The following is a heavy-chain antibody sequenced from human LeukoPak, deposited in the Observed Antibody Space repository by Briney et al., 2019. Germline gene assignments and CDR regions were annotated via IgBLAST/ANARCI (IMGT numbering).Heavy chain of an antibody. V-gene: IGHV3-64*01. J-gene: IGHJ3*02. Sequence: GGSLRLSCAASGFAFSSYAMHWVRQAPGKGLEYVSAISSNRGSTYYANSVKGRFTISRDNSKNTLYLQMGSLRAEDMAVYYCARDRVDEDGYNYGDAFDIWGQGTMVTVSS. D-gene: IGHD5-24*01. CDR1: GFAFSSYA. CDR2: ISSNRGST. CDR3: ARDRVDEDGYNYGDAFDI.